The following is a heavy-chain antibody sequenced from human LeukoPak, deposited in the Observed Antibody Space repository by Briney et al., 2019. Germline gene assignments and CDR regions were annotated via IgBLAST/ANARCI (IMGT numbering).Heavy chain of an antibody. CDR3: ATWRTAKTGFDY. CDR1: GGSLSNNNYY. D-gene: IGHD1-1*01. CDR2: IYYRGSP. V-gene: IGHV4-39*01. J-gene: IGHJ4*02. Sequence: PSETLSLTCTVSGGSLSNNNYYWAWIRQPPGEGLECIGSIYYRGSPYYNPSLKSRVTISVDTSKNQFSLRLSSVTAADTAVYYCATWRTAKTGFDYWGQGTLVTVSS.